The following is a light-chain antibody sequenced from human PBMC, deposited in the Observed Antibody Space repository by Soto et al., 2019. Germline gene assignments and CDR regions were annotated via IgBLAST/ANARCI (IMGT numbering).Light chain of an antibody. CDR3: QQRTNWPSST. V-gene: IGKV3-11*01. J-gene: IGKJ5*01. CDR1: QSVRSY. CDR2: DAS. Sequence: EIVLTQSPATLSLSPGERATLSCRASQSVRSYLAWYQQKPGQAPRLLIHDASSRATGIPARFSGSGSGTDFTLTISSLEPEDFAVYYCQQRTNWPSSTFGQGTRREIK.